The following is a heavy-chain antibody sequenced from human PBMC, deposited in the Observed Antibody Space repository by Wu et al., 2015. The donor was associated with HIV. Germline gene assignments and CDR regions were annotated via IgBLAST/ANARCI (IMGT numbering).Heavy chain of an antibody. CDR3: AGGGGRTSMDPFDF. Sequence: QVQLLQSGAEVKNPGSSVRVSCKASGATFSSYALSWVRQAPGQGLEWMGRLIPMYGTGNYAQKFQGRVTITADESTSTAYMDVSGLRSDNTAVYYCAGGGGRTSMDPFDFWGQGTLVHRLL. V-gene: IGHV1-69*13. CDR1: GATFSSYA. D-gene: IGHD5-18*01. J-gene: IGHJ4*02. CDR2: LIPMYGTG.